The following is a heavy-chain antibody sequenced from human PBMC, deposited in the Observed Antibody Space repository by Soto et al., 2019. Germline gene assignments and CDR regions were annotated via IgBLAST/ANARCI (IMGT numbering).Heavy chain of an antibody. CDR3: ASFRATIAADAIFYC. CDR1: GGSISSGGYS. V-gene: IGHV4-30-2*01. Sequence: SETLSLTCAVSGGSISSGGYSWSLIRQPPGKGLEWIGYIYHSGSTYYNPSLKSRVTISVDRSKNQFSLKLSSVTAADTAVYYCASFRATIAADAIFYCCGQGTLVTVSS. CDR2: IYHSGST. D-gene: IGHD6-13*01. J-gene: IGHJ4*02.